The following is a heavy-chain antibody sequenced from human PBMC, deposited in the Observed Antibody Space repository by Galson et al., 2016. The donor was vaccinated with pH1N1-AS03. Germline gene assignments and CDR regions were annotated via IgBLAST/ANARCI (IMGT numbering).Heavy chain of an antibody. D-gene: IGHD6-13*01. CDR3: ARDDSSSWDRYYYYGVDV. CDR1: GFTFSGYT. Sequence: SLRLSCTASGFTFSGYTMSWVRQAPEKGLEWVSFISSSSTYIYYADSLKGRFTISRDNAKNSLYLQMNSLRVEDTAVYYCARDDSSSWDRYYYYGVDVWGQGTTVTVSS. V-gene: IGHV3-21*01. CDR2: ISSSSTYI. J-gene: IGHJ6*02.